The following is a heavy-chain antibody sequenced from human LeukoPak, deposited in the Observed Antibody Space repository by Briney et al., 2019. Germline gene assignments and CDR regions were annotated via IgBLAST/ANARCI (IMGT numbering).Heavy chain of an antibody. CDR1: GYTLTELS. D-gene: IGHD6-19*01. CDR2: FDPEDGET. V-gene: IGHV1-24*01. J-gene: IGHJ4*02. Sequence: GASVKVSCKVSGYTLTELSMHWVRQAPGKGLEWMGGFDPEDGETIYAQKFQGRVTMTEDTSTDTAYMELSSLRSEDTAVYYCATTSTVASSRLVAPGLYYWGQGTLVTVSS. CDR3: ATTSTVASSRLVAPGLYY.